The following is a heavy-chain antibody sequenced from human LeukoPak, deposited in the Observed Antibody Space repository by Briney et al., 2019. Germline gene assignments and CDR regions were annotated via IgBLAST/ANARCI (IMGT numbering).Heavy chain of an antibody. CDR3: AASTGTKFPPDTIDY. J-gene: IGHJ4*02. V-gene: IGHV3-48*04. CDR1: GFTFSSYS. CDR2: ISSSSSTI. D-gene: IGHD1-1*01. Sequence: GGSLRLSCAASGFTFSSYSMNWVRQAPGKGLEWVSYISSSSSTIYYADSVKGRFTISRDNAKNSLYLQMNSLRAEDTAVYYCAASTGTKFPPDTIDYWGQGTLVTVSS.